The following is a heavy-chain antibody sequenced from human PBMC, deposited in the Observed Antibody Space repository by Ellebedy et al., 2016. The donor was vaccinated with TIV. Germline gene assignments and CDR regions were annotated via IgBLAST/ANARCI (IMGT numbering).Heavy chain of an antibody. CDR1: GFTFNEYA. J-gene: IGHJ3*02. Sequence: GGSLRLSXAASGFTFNEYAMHWVRQAPGKGLEWVSGITWNSGSLDYADSVKGRFTISRDNAKNSLYLQMNSLKLEDTALYYCAQAPSGLWLQNAAFDIWGHGTLITVSP. CDR3: AQAPSGLWLQNAAFDI. CDR2: ITWNSGSL. V-gene: IGHV3-9*01. D-gene: IGHD5-18*01.